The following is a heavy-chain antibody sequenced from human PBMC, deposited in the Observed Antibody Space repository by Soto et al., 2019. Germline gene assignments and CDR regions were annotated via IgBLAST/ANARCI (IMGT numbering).Heavy chain of an antibody. V-gene: IGHV3-21*01. CDR3: ARDCSGGSCYPGMDV. Sequence: GGSLRLSCAASGFNFNSYTINWVRQAPGKRLEWPSSISSSGYIFSTDSVRGRFTISRDNAKNSVYLQINSLRAEDTAVYFCARDCSGGSCYPGMDVWGQGTTVTVSS. CDR2: ISSSGYI. J-gene: IGHJ6*02. CDR1: GFNFNSYT. D-gene: IGHD2-15*01.